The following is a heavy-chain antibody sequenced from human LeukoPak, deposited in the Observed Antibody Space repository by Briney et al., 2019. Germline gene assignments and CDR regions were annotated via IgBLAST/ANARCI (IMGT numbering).Heavy chain of an antibody. D-gene: IGHD5-18*01. J-gene: IGHJ4*02. V-gene: IGHV3-30*19. CDR1: GFTLSSHL. CDR3: ARERPMVTSLDY. Sequence: GGSLRHSCGVSGFTLSSHLMRYLRQATGEAGVGVAVISYAGSNKYYADSVKGRFTISRDNSKNTLYLQMNSLRAEDTAVYYCARERPMVTSLDYGGQGTLVTVSS. CDR2: ISYAGSNK.